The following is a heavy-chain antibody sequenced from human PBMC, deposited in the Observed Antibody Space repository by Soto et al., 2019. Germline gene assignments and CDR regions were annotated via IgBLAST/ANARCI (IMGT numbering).Heavy chain of an antibody. J-gene: IGHJ3*02. D-gene: IGHD2-8*01. CDR2: ISSSSSTI. V-gene: IGHV3-48*01. CDR3: ARSNLCRGYCTNGGAFDI. Sequence: GGSLRLSCAASGFTFSSYSMNWVRQAPGKGLEWVSYISSSSSTIYYADSVKGRFTISRDNAKNSLYLQMNSLRAEDTAVYYCARSNLCRGYCTNGGAFDIWGQGTMVTVSS. CDR1: GFTFSSYS.